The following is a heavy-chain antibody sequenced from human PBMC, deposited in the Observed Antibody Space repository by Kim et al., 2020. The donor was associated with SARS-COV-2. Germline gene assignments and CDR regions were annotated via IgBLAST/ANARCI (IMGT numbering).Heavy chain of an antibody. CDR2: IWHDGSNK. Sequence: GGSLRLSCAASGFTFSSYGMHWVRQAPGKGLERVAVIWHDGSNKYYAESVKGRFTISRDNSKNTLYLQLISLVAEDTAVYYCARDPLVGATSYGMDVWGQGTTVTVSS. CDR1: GFTFSSYG. J-gene: IGHJ6*02. CDR3: ARDPLVGATSYGMDV. D-gene: IGHD1-26*01. V-gene: IGHV3-33*01.